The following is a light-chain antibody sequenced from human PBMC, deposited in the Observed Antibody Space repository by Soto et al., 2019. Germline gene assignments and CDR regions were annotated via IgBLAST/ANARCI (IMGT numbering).Light chain of an antibody. CDR2: KVS. V-gene: IGKV2-30*02. CDR1: ESLVHSDGNTY. J-gene: IGKJ5*01. CDR3: MQGTHWPIT. Sequence: DVVLTQSPLSLPVTLGQPASISCRSSESLVHSDGNTYLSWFQQRPGQSPRRLIYKVSNRDSGVPARFSGSGSGTDFALKISRVEAEDVGVYYCMQGTHWPITFGQGTRLEI.